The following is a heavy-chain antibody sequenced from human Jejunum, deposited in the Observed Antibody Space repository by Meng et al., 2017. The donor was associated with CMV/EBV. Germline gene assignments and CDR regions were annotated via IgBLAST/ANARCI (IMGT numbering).Heavy chain of an antibody. D-gene: IGHD2-21*02. CDR3: VRHMYNFGVVTAIEN. CDR1: GFAVTNSY. J-gene: IGHJ4*02. Sequence: SGFAVTNSYMSGVRQAPGKGLEWVSVTYTGGSTFYSDSVKGRFTVSRDSFNNTLSLQMNSLRDEDTALYYCVRHMYNFGVVTAIENWGQGTQVTVSS. V-gene: IGHV3-53*01. CDR2: TYTGGST.